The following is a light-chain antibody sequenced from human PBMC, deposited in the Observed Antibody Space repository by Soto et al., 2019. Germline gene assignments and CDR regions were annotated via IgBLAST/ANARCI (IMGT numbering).Light chain of an antibody. V-gene: IGLV2-11*01. J-gene: IGLJ2*01. CDR3: CSYAGSVV. Sequence: QSALTQPRSVSGSPGQSVTISCTGTSSDVGGYNYVSWYQQHPGKAPKLMIYDVSKRPSVVPDRFSGSKSGNTASLTISGLQAEDEADYYCCSYAGSVVFGGGTKVTVL. CDR1: SSDVGGYNY. CDR2: DVS.